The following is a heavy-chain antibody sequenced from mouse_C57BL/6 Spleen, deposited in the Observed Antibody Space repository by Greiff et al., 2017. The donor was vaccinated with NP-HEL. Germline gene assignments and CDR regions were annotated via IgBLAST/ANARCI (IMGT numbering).Heavy chain of an antibody. Sequence: QVQLKESGPELVKPGASVKLSCKASGYTFTSYDINWVKQRPGQGLEWIGWIYPRDGSTKYNEKFKGKATLTVDTSSSTAYMELHSLTSEDSAVYFCRYGNYEGYFDVWGTGTTVTVSS. D-gene: IGHD2-1*01. CDR3: RYGNYEGYFDV. J-gene: IGHJ1*03. V-gene: IGHV1-85*01. CDR2: IYPRDGST. CDR1: GYTFTSYD.